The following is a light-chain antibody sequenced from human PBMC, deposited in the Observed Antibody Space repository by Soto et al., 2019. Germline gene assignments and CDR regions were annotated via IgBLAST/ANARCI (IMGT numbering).Light chain of an antibody. CDR2: VGTGGIVG. Sequence: QSVLTQPPSASASLGASVTLTCTLSSGDSNYKVDWYQQRPGKGPRFVMRVGTGGIVGSKGDGIPDRFSVLGSGLNRYLTIKNIQEEDESDYHYGADHGSGSNFVVFGGGTKLTVL. J-gene: IGLJ2*01. CDR3: GADHGSGSNFVV. CDR1: SGDSNYK. V-gene: IGLV9-49*01.